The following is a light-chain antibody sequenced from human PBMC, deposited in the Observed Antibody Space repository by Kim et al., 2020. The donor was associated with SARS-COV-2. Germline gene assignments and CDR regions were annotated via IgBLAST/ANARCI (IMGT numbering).Light chain of an antibody. CDR3: HQYHNWPRT. Sequence: VSQGERATLAWRASESVSSNLAWYQQRPGQAPRLLMFAASTRAAGIPARFSGSGSGTEFTLTISSLQSEDLAVYYCHQYHNWPRTFGQGTKVDIK. CDR2: AAS. J-gene: IGKJ1*01. CDR1: ESVSSN. V-gene: IGKV3-15*01.